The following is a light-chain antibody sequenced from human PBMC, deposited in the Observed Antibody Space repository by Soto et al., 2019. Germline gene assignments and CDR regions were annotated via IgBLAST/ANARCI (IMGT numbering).Light chain of an antibody. CDR3: VQGLETLT. J-gene: IGKJ1*01. Sequence: DIVMTQAPLSLPVTPGEPASISCRSSPSLLHSNGYDYLDWYLQKPGQSQQLLIYLGSNRASVVPYRYSAGGSGTDVTLKISRGEAEDVGMYYGVQGLETLTFGQGTKVEIK. CDR1: PSLLHSNGYDY. CDR2: LGS. V-gene: IGKV2-28*01.